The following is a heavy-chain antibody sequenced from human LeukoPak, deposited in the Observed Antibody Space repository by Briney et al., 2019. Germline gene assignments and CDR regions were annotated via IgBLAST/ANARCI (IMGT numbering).Heavy chain of an antibody. V-gene: IGHV4-38-2*01. J-gene: IGHJ6*03. Sequence: PSETLSLTCAVSGYSISSGYYWLWIRPPPGKGLEWIGSIYHSGSTYYNPSLKSRVTISVDTSKNQFSLKLSSVTAADTAVYYCARTAVAGSYYYYMDVWGKGTTVTVSS. CDR2: IYHSGST. CDR3: ARTAVAGSYYYYMDV. D-gene: IGHD6-19*01. CDR1: GYSISSGYY.